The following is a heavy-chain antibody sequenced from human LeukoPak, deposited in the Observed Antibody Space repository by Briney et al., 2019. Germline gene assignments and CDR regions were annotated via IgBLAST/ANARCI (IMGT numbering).Heavy chain of an antibody. CDR3: AKVRGTYSSGYFFDY. CDR2: ISWNSGYI. CDR1: GFTFDNYA. V-gene: IGHV3-9*01. J-gene: IGHJ4*02. Sequence: GGTLRLSCAAAGFTFDNYAMHWVRQATGKGLEWLSIISWNSGYIGYADSVKGRFTISGDNAKKSLDLQMNSLRAEDTAFYYCAKVRGTYSSGYFFDYWGQGTLVTVSS. D-gene: IGHD6-19*01.